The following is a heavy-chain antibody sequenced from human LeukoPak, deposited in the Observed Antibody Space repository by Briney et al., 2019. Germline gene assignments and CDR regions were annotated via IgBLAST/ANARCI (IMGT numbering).Heavy chain of an antibody. CDR3: ASGIAAAEGYYYYYGMDV. J-gene: IGHJ6*02. Sequence: ASVKVSCKASGGTFSSYAISWVRQAPGQGLEWMGWMNPNSGNTGYAQKFQGRVTMTRNTSISTAYMELSSLRSEDTAVYYCASGIAAAEGYYYYYGMDVWGQGTTVTVSS. CDR1: GGTFSSYA. D-gene: IGHD6-13*01. CDR2: MNPNSGNT. V-gene: IGHV1-8*02.